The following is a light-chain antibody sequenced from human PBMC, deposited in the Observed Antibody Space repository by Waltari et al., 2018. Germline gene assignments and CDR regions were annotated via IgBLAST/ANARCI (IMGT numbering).Light chain of an antibody. CDR1: SSDVGAYDY. V-gene: IGLV2-14*03. Sequence: QSALTQPASVSGSPGQSITISCIGSSSDVGAYDYVSWYQQYPGKAPRLMIYDVTSRPSGVSYRFSVSKSGNTASLTISGLQADDEADYYCCSHTSTSTLVFGTGTKVTVL. CDR2: DVT. CDR3: CSHTSTSTLV. J-gene: IGLJ1*01.